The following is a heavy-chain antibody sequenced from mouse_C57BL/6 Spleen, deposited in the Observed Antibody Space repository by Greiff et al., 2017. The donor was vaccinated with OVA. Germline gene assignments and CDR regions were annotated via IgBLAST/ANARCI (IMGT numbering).Heavy chain of an antibody. Sequence: EVKLVESGGGLVKPGGSLKLSCAASGFTFSDYGMHWVRQAPEKGLEWVAYISSGSSTIYYADTVKGRFTISRDNAKNTLFLQMTSLRSEDTAMYYCATLPYYSNYDWYFDVWGTGTTVTVSS. CDR1: GFTFSDYG. J-gene: IGHJ1*03. V-gene: IGHV5-17*01. CDR2: ISSGSSTI. D-gene: IGHD2-5*01. CDR3: ATLPYYSNYDWYFDV.